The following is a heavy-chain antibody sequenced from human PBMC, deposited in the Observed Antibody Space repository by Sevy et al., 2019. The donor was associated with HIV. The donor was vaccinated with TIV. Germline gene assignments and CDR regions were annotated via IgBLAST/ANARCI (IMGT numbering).Heavy chain of an antibody. D-gene: IGHD3-16*01. CDR2: IRQDGSEK. Sequence: GGSLRLSCAASRFTFSSYWMSWVRQAPGKGLEWVANIRQDGSEKYYVDSVKGRFTISRDNGKNSLYLQMNSLRAEDTAVYYCASPGGKGFDPWGQGTLVTVSS. CDR3: ASPGGKGFDP. V-gene: IGHV3-7*03. J-gene: IGHJ5*02. CDR1: RFTFSSYW.